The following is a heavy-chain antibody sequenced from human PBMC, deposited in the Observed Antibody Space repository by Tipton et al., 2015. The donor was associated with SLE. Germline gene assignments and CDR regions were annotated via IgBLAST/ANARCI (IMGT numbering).Heavy chain of an antibody. CDR3: ARDGNWDYGFDGFDI. Sequence: TLSLTCNVSGYYVTSDYWGWIRQSPAKGLEWLGNIFHNGNTFYNPSLKSRITISIDTSKNQFSLNLSSVTAADTAVYFCARDGNWDYGFDGFDIWGQGTMVTVSS. D-gene: IGHD1-7*01. V-gene: IGHV4-38-2*02. CDR2: IFHNGNT. CDR1: GYYVTSDY. J-gene: IGHJ3*02.